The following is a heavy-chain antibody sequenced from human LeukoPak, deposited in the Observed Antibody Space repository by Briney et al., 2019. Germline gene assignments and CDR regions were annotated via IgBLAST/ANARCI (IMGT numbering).Heavy chain of an antibody. J-gene: IGHJ4*02. CDR1: GFTFSDFY. CDR3: ARDGIDYYDGRGYYSSAF. V-gene: IGHV3-11*01. Sequence: GGSPRLSCEASGFTFSDFYMSWIRQAPGKGLEWVSYISSTGSTMYYADSVKGRFTIARDNAKNSLYLQMNSLRAEDTAVYFCARDGIDYYDGRGYYSSAFWGQGTLVTVSS. D-gene: IGHD3-22*01. CDR2: ISSTGSTM.